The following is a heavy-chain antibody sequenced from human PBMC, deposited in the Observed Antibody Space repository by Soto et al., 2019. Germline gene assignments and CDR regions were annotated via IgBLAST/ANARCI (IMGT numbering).Heavy chain of an antibody. CDR2: IYYSGST. CDR3: GRSVEIRRDSYFDF. CDR1: GGSISSYY. V-gene: IGHV4-59*03. J-gene: IGHJ4*02. Sequence: PSETLSLTCTVSGGSISSYYCSWIRQPPGKGLEWIGYIYYSGSTNYNPYLKSRVTISVDTSKNQFSLQLTSVTAADTAVYYCGRSVEIRRDSYFDFWGQGTLVTVYS. D-gene: IGHD5-12*01.